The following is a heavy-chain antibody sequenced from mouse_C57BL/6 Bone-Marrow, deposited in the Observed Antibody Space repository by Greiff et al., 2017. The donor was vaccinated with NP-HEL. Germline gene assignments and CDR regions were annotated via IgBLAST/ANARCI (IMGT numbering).Heavy chain of an antibody. Sequence: EVKLVESEGGLAQPGSFMKLSCTGSGFTFSDYYMAWVRQVPEKGLEWVANINYDGSSTYYLDSLKSRFIISRDNAKNILYLQMSSLKSKDTATYYCAREGGGYFDYWGQGTTLTVSS. V-gene: IGHV5-16*01. CDR3: AREGGGYFDY. CDR2: INYDGSST. J-gene: IGHJ2*01. CDR1: GFTFSDYY.